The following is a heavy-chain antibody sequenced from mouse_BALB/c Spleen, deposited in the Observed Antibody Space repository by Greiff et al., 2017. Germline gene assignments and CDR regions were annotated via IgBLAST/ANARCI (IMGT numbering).Heavy chain of an antibody. CDR3: AAGSWDYYAMDY. J-gene: IGHJ4*01. Sequence: QVQLKQSGPDLVAPSQSLSITCTVSGFSLTSYGVHWVRQPPGKGLEWLVVIWSDGSTTYNSALKSRLSISKDNSKSQVFLKMNSLQTDDTAMYYCAAGSWDYYAMDYWGQGTSGTVSS. CDR2: IWSDGST. V-gene: IGHV2-6-2*01. D-gene: IGHD1-2*01. CDR1: GFSLTSYG.